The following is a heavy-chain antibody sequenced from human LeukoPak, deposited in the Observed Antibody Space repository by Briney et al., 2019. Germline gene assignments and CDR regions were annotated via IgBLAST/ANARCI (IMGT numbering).Heavy chain of an antibody. CDR3: TRRAPGITAGREIDY. CDR2: IYPADSDV. V-gene: IGHV5-51*01. Sequence: GESLKISCKGSGYSFTTYWIGWVRQTPGKGLEWMGIIYPADSDVKYSPSFQGQVTISADKSISTAYLQWSSLKASDTAMYYCTRRAPGITAGREIDYWGQGTLVTVSS. CDR1: GYSFTTYW. D-gene: IGHD6-6*01. J-gene: IGHJ4*02.